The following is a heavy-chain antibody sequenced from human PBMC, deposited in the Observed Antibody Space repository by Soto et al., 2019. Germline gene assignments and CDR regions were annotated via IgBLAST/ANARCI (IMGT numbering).Heavy chain of an antibody. CDR1: GFAFDDYT. CDR2: ISWDGGST. D-gene: IGHD1-20*01. V-gene: IGHV3-43*01. Sequence: PGGSLRLSCAASGFAFDDYTMHWVRQAPGKGLEWVSLISWDGGSTYYADSVKGRFTISRDNSKNSLYLQMNSLRTEDTALYYHAKGKYNWNYYYGMDVWGQGTTVTVSS. J-gene: IGHJ6*02. CDR3: AKGKYNWNYYYGMDV.